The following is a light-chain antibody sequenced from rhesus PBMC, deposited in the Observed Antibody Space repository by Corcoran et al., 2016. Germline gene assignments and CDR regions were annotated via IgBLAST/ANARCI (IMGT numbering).Light chain of an antibody. CDR2: NTN. V-gene: IGLV7-71*01. CDR3: LLYYSGTDV. J-gene: IGLJ6*01. Sequence: QAVVTQEPSLTVSPGGAVTLICGSSTGPVTDDNDPHWFQQKPGQAPRGLIYNTNSKHSWVPARFSGSLAGGKAALTLSVAESEDEADYYCLLYYSGTDVFGNGTKLTVL. CDR1: TGPVTDDND.